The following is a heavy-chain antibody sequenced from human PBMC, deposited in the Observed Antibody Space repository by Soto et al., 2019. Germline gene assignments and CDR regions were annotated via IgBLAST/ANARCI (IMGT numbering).Heavy chain of an antibody. CDR2: IRGSGGST. Sequence: EVQLLESGGGLVQPGGSLRLSCAASGFTFSSYAMSWVRQAPGKGLEWVSSIRGSGGSTQYADSVKGRFTISRDNSKNTLYLQINSLRAEDTAVYYCAKERTYYYGSGSYHHYGMDVWGQGTTVTVSS. CDR3: AKERTYYYGSGSYHHYGMDV. CDR1: GFTFSSYA. V-gene: IGHV3-23*01. J-gene: IGHJ6*02. D-gene: IGHD3-10*01.